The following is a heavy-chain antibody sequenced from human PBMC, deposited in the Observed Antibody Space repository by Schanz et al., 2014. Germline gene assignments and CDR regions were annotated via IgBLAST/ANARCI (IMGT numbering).Heavy chain of an antibody. V-gene: IGHV3-23*04. D-gene: IGHD3-10*01. CDR3: AREGERKGMLPYYFDY. Sequence: DVQLAESGGGLVQPGGSLRLSCAASGFTLSSYALSWVRQSPGKGLEWVSAINTADTTYYADSVKGRFTVSRDNSKNSLYLQMNSLRDEDTAVYYCAREGERKGMLPYYFDYWGQGALVTVSS. CDR1: GFTLSSYA. CDR2: INTADTT. J-gene: IGHJ4*02.